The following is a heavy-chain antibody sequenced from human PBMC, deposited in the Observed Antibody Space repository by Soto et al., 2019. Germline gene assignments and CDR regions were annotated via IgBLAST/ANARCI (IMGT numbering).Heavy chain of an antibody. V-gene: IGHV4-59*01. Sequence: SETLSLTCTVSGGSISSYYWSWIRQPPGKGLVWIGYIYYSGSTNYNPSLKRRVTISVDTSKIQFSLKLSSVTAADTAVYDCARRGYSYGCFDYWGQGTLVTVSS. J-gene: IGHJ4*02. D-gene: IGHD5-18*01. CDR3: ARRGYSYGCFDY. CDR1: GGSISSYY. CDR2: IYYSGST.